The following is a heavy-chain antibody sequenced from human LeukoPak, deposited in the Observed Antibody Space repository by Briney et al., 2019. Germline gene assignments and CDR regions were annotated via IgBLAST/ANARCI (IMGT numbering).Heavy chain of an antibody. D-gene: IGHD3-3*01. CDR3: ARDWRNYIDF. CDR2: INWNGVAA. V-gene: IGHV3-20*04. Sequence: GGSLRLSCEASGFRFEDYDMSWVRQAPGQGLEWVSGINWNGVAATYAVSVRGRFTISRDNAKNSMYLQMNNFRVEDAAMYFCARDWRNYIDFWGQGALVIVSS. J-gene: IGHJ4*02. CDR1: GFRFEDYD.